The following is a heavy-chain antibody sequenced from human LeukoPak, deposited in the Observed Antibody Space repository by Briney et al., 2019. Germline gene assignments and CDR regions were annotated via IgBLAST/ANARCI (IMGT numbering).Heavy chain of an antibody. D-gene: IGHD5-12*01. J-gene: IGHJ6*02. CDR2: ISYDGSNK. Sequence: GRSLRLSCAASGFTFSSYAMHWVRQAPGKGLEWVAVISYDGSNKYYADSVKGRFTISRDNSKNTLYLQMNSLRAEDTAVYYCASGYRGPYYYYGMDVWAKGPRSPSP. CDR3: ASGYRGPYYYYGMDV. CDR1: GFTFSSYA. V-gene: IGHV3-30-3*01.